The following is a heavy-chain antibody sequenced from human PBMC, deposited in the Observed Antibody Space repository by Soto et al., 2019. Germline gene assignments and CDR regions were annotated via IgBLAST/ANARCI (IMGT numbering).Heavy chain of an antibody. J-gene: IGHJ4*02. CDR1: GFTFSSYG. CDR2: ISYDGSNK. CDR3: ASGTTVTTYYFDY. Sequence: PGGSLRLSCAASGFTFSSYGMHWVRQAPGKGLEWVAVISYDGSNKYYADSVKGRFTISRDNSKNTLYLQMNSLRAEDTAVYYCASGTTVTTYYFDYWGQGTLVTVSS. V-gene: IGHV3-30*03. D-gene: IGHD4-17*01.